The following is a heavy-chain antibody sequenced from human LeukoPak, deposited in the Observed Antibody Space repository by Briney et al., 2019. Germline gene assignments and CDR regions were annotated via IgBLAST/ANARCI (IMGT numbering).Heavy chain of an antibody. J-gene: IGHJ4*02. V-gene: IGHV3-33*01. CDR1: GFTFSSYG. CDR3: ARERDTSLDY. D-gene: IGHD2-2*01. Sequence: GGSLRLSCAASGFTFSSYGMRWVRQAPGKGLEWVAVIWYDGSNKYYADSVKGRFTISRDNSKNTLYLQMNSLRAEGTAVYYCARERDTSLDYWGQGTLVTVSS. CDR2: IWYDGSNK.